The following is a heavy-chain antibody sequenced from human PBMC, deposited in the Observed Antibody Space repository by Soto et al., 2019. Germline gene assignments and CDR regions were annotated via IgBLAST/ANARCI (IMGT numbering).Heavy chain of an antibody. D-gene: IGHD1-26*01. CDR3: ARLSGSYNDSYFDY. Sequence: SETLSLTCTVSGGSISSYYWSWIRQPPGKGLEWIGYIYYSGNTYYNPSLKSRLTISVDTSNNQFSLKVKSVTAADTAVYYCARLSGSYNDSYFDYWGQGTLVTVSS. J-gene: IGHJ4*02. CDR1: GGSISSYY. CDR2: IYYSGNT. V-gene: IGHV4-59*08.